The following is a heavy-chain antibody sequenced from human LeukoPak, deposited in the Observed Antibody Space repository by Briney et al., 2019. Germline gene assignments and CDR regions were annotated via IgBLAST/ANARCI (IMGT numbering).Heavy chain of an antibody. CDR3: ARPRDGYNRPYYFDY. CDR2: IYPGDSDT. J-gene: IGHJ4*02. D-gene: IGHD5-24*01. Sequence: GESLKISCKGSGYSFTSYWIGWVRQMPGKGLEWMGIIYPGDSDTRYSPSFQGQVTISADKSINTAYLQWSSLQASDTAMYYCARPRDGYNRPYYFDYWGQGTLVTVSS. V-gene: IGHV5-51*01. CDR1: GYSFTSYW.